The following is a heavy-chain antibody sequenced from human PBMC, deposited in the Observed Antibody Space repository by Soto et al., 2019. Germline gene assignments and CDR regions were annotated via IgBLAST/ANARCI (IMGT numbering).Heavy chain of an antibody. V-gene: IGHV1-18*01. CDR3: ARGMGLMERGSSSWSYFGN. J-gene: IGHJ4*02. D-gene: IGHD6-6*01. CDR1: GYTFTSYG. CDR2: ISAYNGNT. Sequence: ASVKVSCKASGYTFTSYGISWARQAPGQGLERMGWISAYNGNTNYAQKLQGRVTMTTDTSTSTAYMELRSLRSDDTAVYYCARGMGLMERGSSSWSYFGNWGQGTLVTVSS.